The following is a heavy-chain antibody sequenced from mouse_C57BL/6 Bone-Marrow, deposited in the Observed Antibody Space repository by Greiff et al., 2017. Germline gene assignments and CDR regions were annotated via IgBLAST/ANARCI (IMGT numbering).Heavy chain of an antibody. CDR1: GYAFSSSW. CDR2: IYPGDGDT. D-gene: IGHD2-3*01. Sequence: VQLQQSGPELVKPGASVKISCKASGYAFSSSWMNWVKQRPGKGLEWIGRIYPGDGDTNYNGKFKGKATLTADKSSSTAYMQLSSLTSEDSAVYFCAREWLLRPYAMDYWGQGTSVTVSS. CDR3: AREWLLRPYAMDY. J-gene: IGHJ4*01. V-gene: IGHV1-82*01.